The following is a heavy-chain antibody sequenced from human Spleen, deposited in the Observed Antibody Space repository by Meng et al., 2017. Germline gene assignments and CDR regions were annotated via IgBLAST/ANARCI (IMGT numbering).Heavy chain of an antibody. V-gene: IGHV3-15*01. CDR3: VYSFGNA. Sequence: GGSLRLSCVGSGFTFTNAWMGWVRQAPGKGLEWIGRIKAKTEGGTTDLAAPVEGRFTFSRDDSKNTLFLQMNSLKTEDTGVYFCVYSFGNAWGQGTLVTVSS. D-gene: IGHD1-26*01. CDR1: GFTFTNAW. CDR2: IKAKTEGGTT. J-gene: IGHJ1*01.